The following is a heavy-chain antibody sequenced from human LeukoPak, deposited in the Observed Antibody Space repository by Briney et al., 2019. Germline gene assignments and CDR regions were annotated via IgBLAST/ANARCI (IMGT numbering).Heavy chain of an antibody. Sequence: SETLSLTCTVSGGSISSYYWSWIRQPPGKGLEWIGFIFYSGSTNYNPSLKSRVTISVDKSKNQFSLKLSSVTAADTAVYYCARAELGGTAFDIWGQGTMVTVSS. V-gene: IGHV4-59*12. CDR3: ARAELGGTAFDI. CDR2: IFYSGST. CDR1: GGSISSYY. J-gene: IGHJ3*02. D-gene: IGHD3-16*01.